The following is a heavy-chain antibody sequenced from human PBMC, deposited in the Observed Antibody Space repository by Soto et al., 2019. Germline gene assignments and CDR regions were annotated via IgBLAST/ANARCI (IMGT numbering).Heavy chain of an antibody. CDR3: ARRTNGLGIYFSPYYYYGMDV. Sequence: SETLSLTCTVSGGSISRYYWSWIRQPPGKGLEWIGYSYYSGSTNYNPSLKSRVTISVDTSKNQFSLKLSSVTASDTAVYYCARRTNGLGIYFSPYYYYGMDVWGQGTKVTVSS. J-gene: IGHJ6*02. V-gene: IGHV4-59*01. CDR2: SYYSGST. D-gene: IGHD3-10*01. CDR1: GGSISRYY.